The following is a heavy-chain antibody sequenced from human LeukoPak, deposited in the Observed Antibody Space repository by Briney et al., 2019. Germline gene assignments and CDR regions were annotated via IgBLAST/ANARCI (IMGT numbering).Heavy chain of an antibody. CDR1: GFTFSTYG. CDR2: IRYDGSNK. J-gene: IGHJ4*02. Sequence: GGSLRLSCAASGFTFSTYGMQWVGQAPGKGREGVAFIRYDGSNKYYADSVKGRLTISRDNSKNTLYLQMNSLRAEDTAVHYCAKDHYYGDYADYWGQGTLVTVSS. D-gene: IGHD4-17*01. V-gene: IGHV3-30*02. CDR3: AKDHYYGDYADY.